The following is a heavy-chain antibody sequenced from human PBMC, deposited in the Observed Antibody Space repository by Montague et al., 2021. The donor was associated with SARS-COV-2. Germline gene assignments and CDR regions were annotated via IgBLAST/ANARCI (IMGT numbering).Heavy chain of an antibody. CDR1: GGSISSGGYY. D-gene: IGHD4-23*01. CDR2: NYYSGST. J-gene: IGHJ6*03. Sequence: TLSLTCTVSGGSISSGGYYWSWIRQHPGKGLEWIGYNYYSGSTYYNPSLKSRVTISVDTSKNQFSLKLSSVTAADTAVYYCASTYGGNLGYYYYYIDVWGKGTLVTVSS. V-gene: IGHV4-31*03. CDR3: ASTYGGNLGYYYYYIDV.